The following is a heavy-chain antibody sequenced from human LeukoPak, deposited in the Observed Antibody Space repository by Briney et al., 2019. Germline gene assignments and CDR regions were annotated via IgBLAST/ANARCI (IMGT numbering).Heavy chain of an antibody. J-gene: IGHJ4*02. V-gene: IGHV3-74*03. CDR1: GFTFSGYW. CDR3: ARSVYTSSRLDS. CDR2: INSDGSTI. D-gene: IGHD6-13*01. Sequence: GGSLRLSCAASGFTFSGYWMHWVRQAPGKGLVWVSRINSDGSTITYADSVKGRFTISRDNAKNTPYLQMNSLRGDDTAFYYCARSVYTSSRLDSWGRGTLVTVSS.